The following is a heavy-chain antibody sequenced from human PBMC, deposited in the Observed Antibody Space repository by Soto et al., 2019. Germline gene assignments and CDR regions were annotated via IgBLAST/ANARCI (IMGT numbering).Heavy chain of an antibody. CDR2: IYWDDDK. V-gene: IGHV2-5*02. J-gene: IGHJ6*02. Sequence: QITLKESGPTLVKPTQTLTLTCTFSAFSLSTGGVGVGWIRQPPGKALEWLALIYWDDDKRYSPSLRSRLTTTQDTSKHQVVLTTTNMAPVDTATSYCIQSRCGGDCLQSYASYYYYGMDVWGQGTTVTVSS. CDR3: IQSRCGGDCLQSYASYYYYGMDV. D-gene: IGHD2-21*02. CDR1: AFSLSTGGVG.